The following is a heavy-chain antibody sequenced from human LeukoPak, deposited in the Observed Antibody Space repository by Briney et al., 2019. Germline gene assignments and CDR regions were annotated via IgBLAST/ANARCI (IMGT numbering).Heavy chain of an antibody. CDR1: GFTFSSYA. CDR3: ARDLSDYRDY. Sequence: GGSLRLSCAASGFTFSSYAMSWVRQAPGKGLEWVSAISGSGGSTYYADSVKGRFTISRDNSKNTLYPQMNSLRAEDTAVYYCARDLSDYRDYWGQGTLVIVSS. J-gene: IGHJ4*02. V-gene: IGHV3-23*01. CDR2: ISGSGGST. D-gene: IGHD3-10*01.